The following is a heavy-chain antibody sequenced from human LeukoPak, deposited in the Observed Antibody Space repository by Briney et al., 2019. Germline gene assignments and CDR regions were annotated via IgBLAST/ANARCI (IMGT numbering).Heavy chain of an antibody. D-gene: IGHD3-10*01. V-gene: IGHV3-7*01. J-gene: IGHJ4*02. CDR1: GVTFSVYW. CDR3: ARDATFGFDY. CDR2: IKPDGSDT. Sequence: GGGLRLSCAASGVTFSVYWMSCGRHAPGKGLEWVANIKPDGSDTYYVDSVKGRFTISRDNAKNSLYLQMNSLRAEDTAVYYCARDATFGFDYWGQGTLVTVSS.